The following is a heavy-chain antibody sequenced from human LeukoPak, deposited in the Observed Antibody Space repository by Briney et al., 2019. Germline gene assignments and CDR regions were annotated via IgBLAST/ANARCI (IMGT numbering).Heavy chain of an antibody. CDR1: GFTFDDYA. CDR3: AKDIGLGIDY. D-gene: IGHD3-10*01. J-gene: IGHJ4*02. V-gene: IGHV3-9*01. CDR2: ISWNSGSI. Sequence: GGSLRLSCAASGFTFDDYAMHWVRQAPWKGLEWVSGISWNSGSIGYADSVKGRFTISRDNAKNSLYLQMNSLRPEDTALYYCAKDIGLGIDYWGRGTLVTVSS.